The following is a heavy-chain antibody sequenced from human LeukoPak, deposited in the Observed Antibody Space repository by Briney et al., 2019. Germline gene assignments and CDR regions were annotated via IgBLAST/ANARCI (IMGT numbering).Heavy chain of an antibody. J-gene: IGHJ4*02. CDR1: GGSFSGYY. D-gene: IGHD3-22*01. V-gene: IGHV4-34*01. Sequence: SETLSLTCAVYGGSFSGYYWSWIRQPPGKGLEWIGEINHSGSTNYNPSLKSRVTISVDTSKNQFSLKLSSVTAADTAVYYCERGLYDSSGFDYWGQGTLVTVSS. CDR2: INHSGST. CDR3: ERGLYDSSGFDY.